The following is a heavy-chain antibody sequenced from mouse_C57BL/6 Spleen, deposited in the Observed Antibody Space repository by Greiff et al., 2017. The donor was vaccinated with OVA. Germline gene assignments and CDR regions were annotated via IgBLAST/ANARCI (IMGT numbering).Heavy chain of an antibody. J-gene: IGHJ3*01. D-gene: IGHD1-1*01. CDR2: ISYDGSN. CDR3: ARDPPDYYGSSSFAY. CDR1: GYSITSGYY. Sequence: EVQLQESGPGLVKPSQSLSLTCSVTGYSITSGYYWNWIRQFPGNKLEWMGYISYDGSNNYNPSLKNRISITRDTSKNQFFLKLNSVTTEDTATYYCARDPPDYYGSSSFAYWGQGTLVTVSA. V-gene: IGHV3-6*01.